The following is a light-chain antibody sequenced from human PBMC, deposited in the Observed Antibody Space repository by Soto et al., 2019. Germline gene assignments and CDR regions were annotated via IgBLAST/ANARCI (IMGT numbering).Light chain of an antibody. CDR3: SSYTSSSTLCV. J-gene: IGLJ1*01. CDR1: SSDVGGYNY. Sequence: QSVLTQPASVSGSPGQSITISCTGTSSDVGGYNYVSWYQQHPGKAPKLMIYDVSNRPSGVSNRFSGSKSGNTASLTISELQAEDEADYSCSSYTSSSTLCVFGTGTKVTVL. CDR2: DVS. V-gene: IGLV2-14*01.